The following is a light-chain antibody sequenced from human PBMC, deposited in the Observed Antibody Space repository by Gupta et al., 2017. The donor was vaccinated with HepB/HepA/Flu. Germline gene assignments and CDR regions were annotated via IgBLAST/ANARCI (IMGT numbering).Light chain of an antibody. CDR1: NLGDTY. CDR2: QDT. CDR3: QVWDSFTVI. V-gene: IGLV3-1*01. Sequence: SYELTQSPSVSVSPGQTASITCSGDNLGDTYTSWYQKKPGQSPVLVMYQDTRRPSGIPERFSGSKSGSTATLIISGTQAMDEADFYCQVWDSFTVIFGGGTKLTVL. J-gene: IGLJ2*01.